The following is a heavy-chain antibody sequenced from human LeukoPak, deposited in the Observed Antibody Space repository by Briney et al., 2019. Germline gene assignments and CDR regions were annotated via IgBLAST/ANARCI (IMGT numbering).Heavy chain of an antibody. Sequence: ASVKVSCKTSGYTFTGYYLHWVRQAPGQGLEWMGWIYPNNGGTDYAQKFQGRVTMTRDTSISTAYMELSRLRSDDTAVYYCARDPEGIFGVVIYFDYWGQGTLVTVSS. CDR2: IYPNNGGT. D-gene: IGHD3-3*01. V-gene: IGHV1-2*02. J-gene: IGHJ4*02. CDR1: GYTFTGYY. CDR3: ARDPEGIFGVVIYFDY.